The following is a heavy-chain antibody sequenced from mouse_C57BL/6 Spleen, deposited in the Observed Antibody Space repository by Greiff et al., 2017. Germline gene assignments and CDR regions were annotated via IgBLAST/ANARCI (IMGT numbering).Heavy chain of an antibody. CDR2: IDPSDSET. CDR1: GYTFTSYW. V-gene: IGHV1-52*01. CDR3: ARWGYGPWFAY. D-gene: IGHD2-2*01. J-gene: IGHJ3*01. Sequence: QVQLKQPGAELVRPGSSVKLSCRASGYTFTSYWMHWVKQRPIQGLEWIGNIDPSDSETHYNQKFKDKATLTVDKSSSTAYMQLSSLTSEDSAVYYCARWGYGPWFAYWGQGTLVTVSA.